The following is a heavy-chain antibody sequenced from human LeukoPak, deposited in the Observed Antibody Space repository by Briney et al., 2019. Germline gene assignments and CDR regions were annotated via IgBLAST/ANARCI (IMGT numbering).Heavy chain of an antibody. CDR2: ILTDGTEK. D-gene: IGHD3-10*01. Sequence: GMTLRRSCAASGFTFSSYGMHWVRQAPGKGLEWVAAILTDGTEKFYADSVKGRFTISRDTSENTLYLQMNSLGTEDTAVYYCARETRAGDSGSSPDYWGQGTLVTVSS. J-gene: IGHJ4*02. CDR3: ARETRAGDSGSSPDY. CDR1: GFTFSSYG. V-gene: IGHV3-30*05.